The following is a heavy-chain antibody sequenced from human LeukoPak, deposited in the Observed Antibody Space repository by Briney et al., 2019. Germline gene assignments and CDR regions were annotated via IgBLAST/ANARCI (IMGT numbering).Heavy chain of an antibody. J-gene: IGHJ4*02. CDR2: ISTQSGNT. CDR3: ARDSPLGATGSY. D-gene: IGHD2-15*01. V-gene: IGHV1-18*01. CDR1: GYTLTSYG. Sequence: ASVKVSCEASGYTLTSYGINWMRQAPGQGLEWMGWISTQSGNTNYAQKVQGRLTLTTDRSTSTAYMELRSLRSDDTAVYYCARDSPLGATGSYWGQGTLVTVSS.